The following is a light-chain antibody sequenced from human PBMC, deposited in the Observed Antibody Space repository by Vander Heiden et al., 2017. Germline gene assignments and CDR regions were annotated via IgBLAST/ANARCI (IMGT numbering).Light chain of an antibody. CDR2: EVS. CDR3: SSYAGNNNVV. V-gene: IGLV2-8*01. CDR1: SSDVGGYNY. Sequence: QSALTHPPSASVSPGQSVTISCTGTSSDVGGYNYVSWYQQHPGKAPKLMIYEVSKRPSGVPDRFSGSKSGNTASLTVSGLQAEDEADYYCSSYAGNNNVVFGGGTKLTVL. J-gene: IGLJ2*01.